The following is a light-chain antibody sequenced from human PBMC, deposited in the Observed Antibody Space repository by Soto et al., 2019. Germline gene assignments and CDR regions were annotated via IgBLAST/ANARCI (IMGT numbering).Light chain of an antibody. CDR1: QNVYNN. Sequence: IVMTQSPATLSVSPGEGATLSCKASQNVYNNLAWYQQKPGKAPKLLIYAASTLQRGVPSRFSGSGSGTDFTLTLSCLQSEDFATYSCQQYYSSITSGQGTRLEIK. CDR3: QQYYSSIT. J-gene: IGKJ5*01. CDR2: AAS. V-gene: IGKV1-8*01.